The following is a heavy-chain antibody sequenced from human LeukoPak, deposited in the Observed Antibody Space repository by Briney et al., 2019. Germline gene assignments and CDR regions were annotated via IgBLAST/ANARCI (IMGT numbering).Heavy chain of an antibody. CDR2: ILGNGAPS. D-gene: IGHD6-19*01. CDR3: ARDTSSGWGFDQ. J-gene: IGHJ4*02. Sequence: GGSLRLSCVASGFTFSSYPMHWVRQAPGKGLEFVSSILGNGAPSAYANSVEGRFTISRDNSKNTLYLQMGSLRAEDMGVYYCARDTSSGWGFDQWGQGTLVTVSS. CDR1: GFTFSSYP. V-gene: IGHV3-64*01.